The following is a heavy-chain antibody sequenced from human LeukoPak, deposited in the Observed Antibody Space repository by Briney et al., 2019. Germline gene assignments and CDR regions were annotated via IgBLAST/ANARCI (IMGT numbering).Heavy chain of an antibody. V-gene: IGHV3-23*01. Sequence: PGGSLRLSCAASGFTFSSYAMSWVRQAPGKGLEWVSAISGSGGSTYYADSVKGRFTISRDNSKNTLYLQMNSLRAEDTAVYCCARRGSSSFAPDDYWGQGTLVTVSS. J-gene: IGHJ4*02. CDR2: ISGSGGST. CDR3: ARRGSSSFAPDDY. D-gene: IGHD6-6*01. CDR1: GFTFSSYA.